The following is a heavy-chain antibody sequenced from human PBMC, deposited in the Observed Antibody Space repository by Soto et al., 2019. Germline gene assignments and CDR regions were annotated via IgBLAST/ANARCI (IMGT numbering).Heavy chain of an antibody. CDR3: ARDIGNWFAP. V-gene: IGHV1-18*01. J-gene: IGHJ5*02. Sequence: PWASVKVSCKASGYTFTSYGISWVRQAPGQGLEWMGWISAYNGNTNYAQRLQGRVTMTTDTSTSTAYMELRGLRFDDTAVYYCARDIGNWFAPWGQGTLVPVSS. CDR2: ISAYNGNT. D-gene: IGHD2-15*01. CDR1: GYTFTSYG.